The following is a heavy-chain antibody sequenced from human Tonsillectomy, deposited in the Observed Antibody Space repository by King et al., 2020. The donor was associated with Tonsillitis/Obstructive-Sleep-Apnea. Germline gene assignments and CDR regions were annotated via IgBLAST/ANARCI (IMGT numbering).Heavy chain of an antibody. CDR1: GGTFSSYA. D-gene: IGHD6-13*01. J-gene: IGHJ6*03. CDR2: IIPIFGTA. V-gene: IGHV1-69*01. CDR3: ARTPTAVTSHYYYYYMDV. Sequence: QLVQSGAEVKKPGSSVKVSCKASGGTFSSYAISWVRQAPGQGLEWMGGIIPIFGTANYAQKFQGKVTITADESTSKAYMELSGLRSADTAVYYCARTPTAVTSHYYYYYMDVWGKGTTVTVSS.